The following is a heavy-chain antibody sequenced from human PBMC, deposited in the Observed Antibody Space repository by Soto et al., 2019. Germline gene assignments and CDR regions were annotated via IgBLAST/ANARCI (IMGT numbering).Heavy chain of an antibody. CDR1: GFTFSDYA. Sequence: GGSLRLSCAVSGFTFSDYAMSWVRQAPGKGLEWLSGMSGSGRSTYYADSVKGRFTISRDNSKNTLYLQMNSLRAEDTALYYCVKSPHSDILPGYQVLVYWGQGTLVTVSS. CDR2: MSGSGRST. CDR3: VKSPHSDILPGYQVLVY. D-gene: IGHD3-9*01. V-gene: IGHV3-23*01. J-gene: IGHJ4*02.